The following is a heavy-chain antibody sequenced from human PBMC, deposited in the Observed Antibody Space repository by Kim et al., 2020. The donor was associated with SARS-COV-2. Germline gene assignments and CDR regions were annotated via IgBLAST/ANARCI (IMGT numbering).Heavy chain of an antibody. CDR2: VYYIGST. CDR3: AQWLAPYYFDN. J-gene: IGHJ4*02. CDR1: GGSVSNSSYY. Sequence: SETLSLTFTVSGGSVSNSSYYWTWIRQPAGKGLEWIGYVYYIGSTKYNPSVKGRVTISVDTSENQFSLSLNSVTAADTALYYCAQWLAPYYFDNWGQGILVTVSS. V-gene: IGHV4-61*01. D-gene: IGHD6-19*01.